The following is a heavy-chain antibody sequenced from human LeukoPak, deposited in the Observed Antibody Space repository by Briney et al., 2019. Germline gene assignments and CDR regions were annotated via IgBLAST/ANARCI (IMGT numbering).Heavy chain of an antibody. J-gene: IGHJ4*02. CDR2: INYSGST. D-gene: IGHD6-19*01. CDR1: GGSFSGYY. CDR3: ARGRPGPGIAVATRLDY. V-gene: IGHV4-34*01. Sequence: PSETLSLTCAVYGGSFSGYYWSWIRQPPGKGLEWIGEINYSGSTNYNPSLKSRVTISVDTSKNQFSLKLSSVTAADTAVYYCARGRPGPGIAVATRLDYWGQGTLVTVSS.